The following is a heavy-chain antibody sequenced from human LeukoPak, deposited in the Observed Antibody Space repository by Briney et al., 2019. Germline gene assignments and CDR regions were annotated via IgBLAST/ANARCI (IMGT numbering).Heavy chain of an antibody. CDR2: INPIFGTG. J-gene: IGHJ3*02. V-gene: IGHV1-69*13. D-gene: IGHD3-10*01. Sequence: SVTVSCKAFGGTFITSSISWVRQAPGQGLEWMGGINPIFGTGNYAQKFQGRVTITADVSTRTAFMDLSSLRSEDTAVYYCARDAPSETLMVSAFDIWGQGTMVTVSS. CDR1: GGTFITSS. CDR3: ARDAPSETLMVSAFDI.